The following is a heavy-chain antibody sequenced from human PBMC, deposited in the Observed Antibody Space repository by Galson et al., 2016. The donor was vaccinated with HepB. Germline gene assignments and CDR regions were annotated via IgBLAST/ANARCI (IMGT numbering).Heavy chain of an antibody. Sequence: SVKVSCKASGYTFTSYDINWVRQAPGKGLEWMGGFDPDDGETHYAQKFQGRITMTEDTSTDTAYMELRSLRSDDTAVYYCARGMGRGVINPPARFDPWGQGTLVTVSS. D-gene: IGHD3-10*01. J-gene: IGHJ5*02. V-gene: IGHV1-24*01. CDR2: FDPDDGET. CDR1: GYTFTSYD. CDR3: ARGMGRGVINPPARFDP.